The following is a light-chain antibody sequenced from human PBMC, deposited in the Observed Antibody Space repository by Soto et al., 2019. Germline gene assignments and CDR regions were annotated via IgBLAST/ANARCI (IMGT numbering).Light chain of an antibody. CDR1: QSVSSY. CDR2: DAS. V-gene: IGKV3-11*01. J-gene: IGKJ3*01. CDR3: QQRSNWPPLIT. Sequence: EIVLTQSPATLSLSPGERATLSCRASQSVSSYLAWYQQKPGQAPRLLIYDASNRATGIPARFSGSGSGTDSTLTLSSLEPEDFAVYYCQQRSNWPPLITFGPGTKVDIK.